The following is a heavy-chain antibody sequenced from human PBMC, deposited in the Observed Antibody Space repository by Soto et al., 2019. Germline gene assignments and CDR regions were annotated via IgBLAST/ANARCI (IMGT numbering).Heavy chain of an antibody. CDR1: GFTFSDSA. V-gene: IGHV3-73*01. J-gene: IGHJ4*02. D-gene: IGHD5-18*01. CDR2: VRSKANSYAT. Sequence: EVQLVESGGGLVQPGGSLKLSCAASGFTFSDSAVHWVRQASGKGLEWVGRVRSKANSYATAHAASVKGRFTISSDDSKNTAYLQMNSLKTEDTAVYYCTKRGDTAMANFDYWGQGIVVTVSS. CDR3: TKRGDTAMANFDY.